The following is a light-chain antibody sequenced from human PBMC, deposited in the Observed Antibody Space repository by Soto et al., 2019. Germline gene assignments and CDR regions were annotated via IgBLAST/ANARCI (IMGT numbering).Light chain of an antibody. CDR1: QNVNSN. CDR3: QQYNEWPLT. CDR2: GAS. V-gene: IGKV3-15*01. J-gene: IGKJ3*01. Sequence: EMVITQSPATLSVSPGERATLSCRASQNVNSNLAWYQQKPGQAPRLLIYGASTRATGIPARFSGSGSGTEFTLTISSXQSEDFAVYYCQQYNEWPLTFGPGTKVDIK.